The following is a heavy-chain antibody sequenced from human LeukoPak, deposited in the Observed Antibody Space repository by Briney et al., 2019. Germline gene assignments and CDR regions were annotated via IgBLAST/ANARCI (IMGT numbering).Heavy chain of an antibody. Sequence: SQTLSLTCAISGDSVSSKSAAWNWIRRSPSRGLEWLGRTYYRTKYGSMWYRQYGLSVQGRLTINPDTSMNQVSLQLTSVTPEDTAIYYCVRGGGNFDYWGQGTLVTVSS. V-gene: IGHV6-1*01. J-gene: IGHJ4*02. CDR2: TYYRTKYGSMWYR. CDR3: VRGGGNFDY. CDR1: GDSVSSKSAA.